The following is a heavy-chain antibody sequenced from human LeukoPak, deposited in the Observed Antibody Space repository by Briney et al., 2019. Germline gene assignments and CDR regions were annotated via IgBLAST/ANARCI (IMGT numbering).Heavy chain of an antibody. CDR1: GFTFSSHW. Sequence: GGSLRLSCAASGFTFSSHWMTWIRQAPGKGLEWVASIKKDVGEKFYVDSVKGRFTISRDNAKNSLYLHMNSLRVEDTAVYYCARGPRLELLLGAFDIWGQGTMVTVSS. CDR3: ARGPRLELLLGAFDI. CDR2: IKKDVGEK. V-gene: IGHV3-7*03. J-gene: IGHJ3*02. D-gene: IGHD1-7*01.